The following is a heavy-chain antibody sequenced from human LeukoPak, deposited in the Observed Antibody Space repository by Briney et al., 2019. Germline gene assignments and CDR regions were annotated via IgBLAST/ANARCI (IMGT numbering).Heavy chain of an antibody. CDR2: ISSSGSTI. Sequence: GGSLRLSCAASGFTFSDYYMSWIRQAPGKGLEWVSYISSSGSTIYYADSVKGRFTISRDNAKNSLYLQMNSLRAEDTAVYYCARDRLNSSSWDPTRDYYMDVWGKGTPVTVSS. CDR3: ARDRLNSSSWDPTRDYYMDV. J-gene: IGHJ6*03. V-gene: IGHV3-11*01. CDR1: GFTFSDYY. D-gene: IGHD6-13*01.